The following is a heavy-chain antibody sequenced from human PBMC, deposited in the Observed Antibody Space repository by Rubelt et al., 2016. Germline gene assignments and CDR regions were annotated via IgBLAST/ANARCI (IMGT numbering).Heavy chain of an antibody. D-gene: IGHD3-22*01. CDR2: IYYSGST. CDR1: GGSISSSSYY. CDR3: SAAPDSSGYYGNFDY. J-gene: IGHJ4*02. Sequence: QLQLQESGPGLVKPSETLSLTCTVSGGSISSSSYYWGWIRQPPGKGLEWIGSIYYSGSTYYNPSLKSRVTISVDTSKNQCALKLSYVTAADTAVYYWSAAPDSSGYYGNFDYWGQGTLVTVSS. V-gene: IGHV4-39*01.